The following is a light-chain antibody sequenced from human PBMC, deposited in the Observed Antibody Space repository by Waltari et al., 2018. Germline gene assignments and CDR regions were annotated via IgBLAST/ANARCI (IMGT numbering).Light chain of an antibody. V-gene: IGLV3-1*01. CDR1: KLGGTF. CDR2: QHN. CDR3: QAWDSNTVI. Sequence: SYELTQPPSVSVSPGQTASITCSGDKLGGTFDSWYQLRAGQSPVLVISQHNQRPSGIPERFSASYSGNTATLTISGTQAMDEADYYCQAWDSNTVIFGGGTKLSVL. J-gene: IGLJ2*01.